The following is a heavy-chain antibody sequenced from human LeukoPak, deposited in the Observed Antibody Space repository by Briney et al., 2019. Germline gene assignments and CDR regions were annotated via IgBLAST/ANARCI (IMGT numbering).Heavy chain of an antibody. D-gene: IGHD6-25*01. CDR2: IYHSGST. V-gene: IGHV4-38-2*02. CDR1: GYSISSGYY. CDR3: ASGGGYADY. J-gene: IGHJ4*02. Sequence: PSETLSLTCTVSGYSISSGYYWGWIRQPPGKGLEWIGSIYHSGSTYYNPSLKSRVTISVDTSKNQFSLNLSSVTAADTAVYYCASGGGYADYWGQGTLVTVSS.